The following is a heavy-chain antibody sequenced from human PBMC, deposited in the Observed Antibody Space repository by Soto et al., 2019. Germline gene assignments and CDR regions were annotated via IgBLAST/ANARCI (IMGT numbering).Heavy chain of an antibody. J-gene: IGHJ6*02. V-gene: IGHV1-2*02. Sequence: GASVKVSCKASGYTFTGYYMHWVRQAPGQGLEWMGWINPNSGGTNYAQKFQGRVTMTRDTSISTAYMELSRLRSDDTAVYYCARDHPPPGFGELFAPGYYGMDVWGQGTTVTVSS. D-gene: IGHD3-10*01. CDR1: GYTFTGYY. CDR2: INPNSGGT. CDR3: ARDHPPPGFGELFAPGYYGMDV.